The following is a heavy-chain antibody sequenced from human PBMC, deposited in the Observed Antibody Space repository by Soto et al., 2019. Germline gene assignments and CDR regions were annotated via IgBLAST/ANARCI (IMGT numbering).Heavy chain of an antibody. Sequence: SETLSLTCTVSGGSISSGDYYWSWIRQPPGKGLEWIGYIYYSGSTYYNPSLKSRVTISVDTSKNQFSLKLSSVTAADTAVYYCARTTYDFWSGYYPDPDYYGMDVWGQGTTVTVSS. CDR1: GGSISSGDYY. CDR3: ARTTYDFWSGYYPDPDYYGMDV. J-gene: IGHJ6*02. D-gene: IGHD3-3*01. CDR2: IYYSGST. V-gene: IGHV4-30-4*01.